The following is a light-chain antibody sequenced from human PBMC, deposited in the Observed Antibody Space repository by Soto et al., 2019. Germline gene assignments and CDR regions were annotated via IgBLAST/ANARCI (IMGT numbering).Light chain of an antibody. V-gene: IGLV2-14*01. CDR3: SSYTSSSIPYV. CDR1: SSDVGGYNY. J-gene: IGLJ1*01. CDR2: EVS. Sequence: QSVLTQPASVSGSPGRSITISCTGTSSDVGGYNYVSWYQQHPGKAPKLMIYEVSNRPSGVSNRFSGSKSGNTASLTISGLQAEDEADYYCSSYTSSSIPYVFGTGTKLTVL.